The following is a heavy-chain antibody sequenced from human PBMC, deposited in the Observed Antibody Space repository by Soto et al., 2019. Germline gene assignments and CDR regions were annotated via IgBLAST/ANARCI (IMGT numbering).Heavy chain of an antibody. V-gene: IGHV1-3*01. CDR1: GYTFSTYT. CDR2: VNVANGNT. Sequence: ASVKVSCKSSGYTFSTYTLHWVRQAPGQRLEWMGWVNVANGNTKSSQNFQGRVTITWDTSATTAYMELSSLTSEDTAIYHCATRSANSSDWFDHWGQGTLVTVSS. CDR3: ATRSANSSDWFDH. D-gene: IGHD3-22*01. J-gene: IGHJ5*02.